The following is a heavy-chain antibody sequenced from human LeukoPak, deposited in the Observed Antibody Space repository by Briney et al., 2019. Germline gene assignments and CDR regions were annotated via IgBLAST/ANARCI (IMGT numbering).Heavy chain of an antibody. CDR2: ISAYNGNT. J-gene: IGHJ4*02. CDR1: GYTLTELS. Sequence: ASVKVSCKVSGYTLTELSMHWVRQAPGQGLEWMGWISAYNGNTNYAQKLQGRVTMTTDTSTSTAYMELRSLRSDDTAVYYCAREQDNWNFLTGWGQGTLVTVSS. D-gene: IGHD1-7*01. CDR3: AREQDNWNFLTG. V-gene: IGHV1-18*01.